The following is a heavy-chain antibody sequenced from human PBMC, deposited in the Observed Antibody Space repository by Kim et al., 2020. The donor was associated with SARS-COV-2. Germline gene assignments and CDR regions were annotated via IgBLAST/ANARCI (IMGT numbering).Heavy chain of an antibody. J-gene: IGHJ4*02. V-gene: IGHV4-59*01. D-gene: IGHD4-17*01. CDR3: ARDNTVTEPGAFDC. Sequence: PSLTRRVPISVDTSKNQFSLKLSSVTAADTAVYYCARDNTVTEPGAFDCWGQGTLVTVSS.